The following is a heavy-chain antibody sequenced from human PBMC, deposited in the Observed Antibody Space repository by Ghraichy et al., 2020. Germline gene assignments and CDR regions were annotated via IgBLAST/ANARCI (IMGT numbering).Heavy chain of an antibody. CDR3: ARLLRSITIFGVVIGPFDY. CDR1: GGSISSSSYY. V-gene: IGHV4-39*01. Sequence: SETLSLTCTVSGGSISSSSYYWGWIRQPPGKGLEWIGSIYYSGSTYYNPSLKSRVTISVDTSKNQFSLKLSSVTAADTAVYYCARLLRSITIFGVVIGPFDYWGQGTLVTVSS. CDR2: IYYSGST. D-gene: IGHD3-3*01. J-gene: IGHJ4*02.